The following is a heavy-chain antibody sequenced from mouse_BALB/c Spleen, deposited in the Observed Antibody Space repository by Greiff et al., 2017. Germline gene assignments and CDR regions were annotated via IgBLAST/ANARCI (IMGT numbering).Heavy chain of an antibody. D-gene: IGHD2-4*01. V-gene: IGHV5-6*01. Sequence: DVQLVESGGDLVKPGGSLKLSCAASGFTFSSYGMSWVRQTPDKRLEWVATISSGGSYTYYPDSVKGRFTISRDNAKNTLYLQMSSLKSEDTAMYYCARHDYLAWFAYWGQGTLVTVSA. CDR2: ISSGGSYT. CDR3: ARHDYLAWFAY. J-gene: IGHJ3*01. CDR1: GFTFSSYG.